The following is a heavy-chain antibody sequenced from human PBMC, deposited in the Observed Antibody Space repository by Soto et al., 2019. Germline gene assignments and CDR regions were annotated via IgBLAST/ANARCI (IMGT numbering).Heavy chain of an antibody. J-gene: IGHJ5*02. Sequence: QITLKESGPTLLKPTQTLTLTCTFSGFSLSTSGVGVGWIRQPPGKALEWLALIYWDDDKRYSPSLKSRLTITKDTSKNQVVLTMTNMDPVDTATYYCAHRLISGWYNNDNWFDPWGQGTLVTVSS. V-gene: IGHV2-5*02. D-gene: IGHD6-19*01. CDR1: GFSLSTSGVG. CDR2: IYWDDDK. CDR3: AHRLISGWYNNDNWFDP.